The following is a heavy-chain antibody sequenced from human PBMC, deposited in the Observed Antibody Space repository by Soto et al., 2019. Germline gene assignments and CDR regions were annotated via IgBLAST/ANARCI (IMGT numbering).Heavy chain of an antibody. CDR1: GGSISSGGYS. Sequence: QLQLQESGSGLVKPSQTLSLTCAVSGGSISSGGYSWSWIRQPPGKGLEWIGYIYHSGSTYYNPSLKSRVTISVDRSKNQFSLKLSSVTAADTAVYYCASRVAATPDNWFDPWGQGTLVTVSS. J-gene: IGHJ5*02. CDR2: IYHSGST. V-gene: IGHV4-30-2*01. CDR3: ASRVAATPDNWFDP. D-gene: IGHD2-15*01.